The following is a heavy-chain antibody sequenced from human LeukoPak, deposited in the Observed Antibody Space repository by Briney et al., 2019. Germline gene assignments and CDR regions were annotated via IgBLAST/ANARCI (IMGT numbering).Heavy chain of an antibody. V-gene: IGHV4-59*01. Sequence: SETLSLICTVSGGSISSYYWSWIRQPPGKGLEWIGYIYYSGSTNYNPSLKSRVTISVDTSKNQFSLKLSSVTAADTAVYYCARVVVPQYYYYGMDVWGQGTTATVSS. CDR3: ARVVVPQYYYYGMDV. CDR2: IYYSGST. J-gene: IGHJ6*02. CDR1: GGSISSYY. D-gene: IGHD2-21*01.